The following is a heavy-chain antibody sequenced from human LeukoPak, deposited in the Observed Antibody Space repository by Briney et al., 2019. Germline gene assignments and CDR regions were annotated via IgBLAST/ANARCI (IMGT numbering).Heavy chain of an antibody. D-gene: IGHD3-10*01. CDR3: ARDWGDFDY. Sequence: SETLSLTCTVSGGSISSGSYYWSWIRQPAGKGLEWIGRIYTSGSTNYNPSLKSRVTISVDTSKNQFSLKLSSVTAADTAVYYCARDWGDFDYRGQGTLVTVSS. V-gene: IGHV4-61*02. J-gene: IGHJ4*02. CDR1: GGSISSGSYY. CDR2: IYTSGST.